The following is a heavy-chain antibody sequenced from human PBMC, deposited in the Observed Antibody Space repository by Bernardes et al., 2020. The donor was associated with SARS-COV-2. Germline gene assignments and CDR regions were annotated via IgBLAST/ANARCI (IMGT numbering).Heavy chain of an antibody. V-gene: IGHV4-59*01. D-gene: IGHD3-10*01. CDR1: GASIHNYY. Sequence: SETLSLTCTVSGASIHNYYWTWIRQPPGKGLEWSGHFYYTDTTPYNPPLSNPSLMRRVTISVDMSKNQFSLRLNSVTAADTAVYYCARGLYFGELSLDFWGQGSLVTVSS. CDR2: FYYTDTTPYNPP. CDR3: ARGLYFGELSLDF. J-gene: IGHJ4*02.